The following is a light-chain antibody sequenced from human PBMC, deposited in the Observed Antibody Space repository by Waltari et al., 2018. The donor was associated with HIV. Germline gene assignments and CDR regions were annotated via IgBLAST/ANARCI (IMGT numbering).Light chain of an antibody. J-gene: IGKJ5*01. V-gene: IGKV1-39*01. CDR3: QQTYGNSIT. Sequence: DIQMNQSPSSLSISIGDRVSITCRASQDMVNFLNCYQQKPGAAPKLIIYGASTLYRGVPSIFSGGGSGTLFTLTVANVQPEDCATYYCQQTYGNSITLGQGTRLEI. CDR1: QDMVNF. CDR2: GAS.